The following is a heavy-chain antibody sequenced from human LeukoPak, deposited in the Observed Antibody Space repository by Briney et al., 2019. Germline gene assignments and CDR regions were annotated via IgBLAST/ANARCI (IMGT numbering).Heavy chain of an antibody. CDR1: GGSISSYY. CDR3: ARGGMTTVTGYNWFDP. J-gene: IGHJ5*02. CDR2: IHYSGST. D-gene: IGHD4-17*01. V-gene: IGHV4-59*12. Sequence: SETLSLTCTVSGGSISSYYWSWIRQPPGKGLEWIGYIHYSGSTNYNPSLKSRVTISVDTSKNQFSLKLSSVTAADTAVYYCARGGMTTVTGYNWFDPWGQGTLVTVSS.